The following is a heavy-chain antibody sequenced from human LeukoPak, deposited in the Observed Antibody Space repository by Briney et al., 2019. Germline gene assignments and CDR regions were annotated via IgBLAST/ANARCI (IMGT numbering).Heavy chain of an antibody. V-gene: IGHV7-4-1*02. CDR2: VNTNTGNP. Sequence: ASVKVSCKASGYTFTSYAMNWVRQAPGQGLEWMGWVNTNTGNPTYAQGFTGRLVFSLDTSVSTAYLQISSLKAEDTAVYYCARGEISGYYYDSSGYYPDYWGQGTLVTVSS. J-gene: IGHJ4*02. D-gene: IGHD3-22*01. CDR1: GYTFTSYA. CDR3: ARGEISGYYYDSSGYYPDY.